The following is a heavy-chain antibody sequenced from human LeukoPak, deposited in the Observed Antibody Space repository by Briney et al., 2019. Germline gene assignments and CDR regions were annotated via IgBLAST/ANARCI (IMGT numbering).Heavy chain of an antibody. D-gene: IGHD3-3*01. J-gene: IGHJ6*02. CDR3: ARLGVLRFLEWLTDYYYYGMDV. Sequence: ASVKVSCKASGYTFTGYYMHWVRQAPGQGLEWMGWISAYNGNTNYAQKLQGRVTMTTDTSTSTAYMELRSLRSDDTAVYYCARLGVLRFLEWLTDYYYYGMDVWGQGTTVTVSS. V-gene: IGHV1-18*04. CDR1: GYTFTGYY. CDR2: ISAYNGNT.